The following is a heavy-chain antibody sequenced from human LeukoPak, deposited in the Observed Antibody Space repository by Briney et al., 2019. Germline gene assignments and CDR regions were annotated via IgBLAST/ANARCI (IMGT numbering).Heavy chain of an antibody. CDR2: ISGSGGST. CDR1: GFTFSSYA. V-gene: IGHV3-23*01. Sequence: GGSLRLSCAASGFTFSSYAMSWVRQAPGKGLEWVSAISGSGGSTYYADSVKGRFTISRDNSKNTLYLQMNSLRAEDTAVYYCARGVGYCSSTSCYLDAFDIWGQGTMVTVSS. J-gene: IGHJ3*02. CDR3: ARGVGYCSSTSCYLDAFDI. D-gene: IGHD2-2*01.